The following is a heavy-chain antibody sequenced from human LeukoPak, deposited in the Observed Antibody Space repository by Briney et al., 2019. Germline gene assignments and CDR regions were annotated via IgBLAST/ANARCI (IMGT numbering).Heavy chain of an antibody. CDR1: GYSFRDFW. CDR3: ARFGYSGWNLEY. D-gene: IGHD5-12*01. CDR2: INQGGSVK. J-gene: IGHJ4*02. V-gene: IGHV3-7*01. Sequence: PGGSLRLSCAASGYSFRDFWMTWVRQAPGKGLEWVANINQGGSVKYYVDSVKGRFTISRDDAKSSLYVQMNSLRDEDTAVYYCARFGYSGWNLEYWGQGTLVPLSS.